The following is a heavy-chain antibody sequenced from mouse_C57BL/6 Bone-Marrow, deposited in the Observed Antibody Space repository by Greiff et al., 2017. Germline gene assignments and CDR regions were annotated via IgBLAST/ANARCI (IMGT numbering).Heavy chain of an antibody. D-gene: IGHD2-12*01. Sequence: EVQLQESGAELVRPGASVKLSCTASGFNIKDDYMHWVKQRPEQGLEWIGWIDPENGDTEYASKFQGKATITADTSSNTAYLQLRSLTSEYTAVYYCTTVLYPYYFDYWGQGTTLTVSS. CDR3: TTVLYPYYFDY. CDR2: IDPENGDT. CDR1: GFNIKDDY. V-gene: IGHV14-4*01. J-gene: IGHJ2*01.